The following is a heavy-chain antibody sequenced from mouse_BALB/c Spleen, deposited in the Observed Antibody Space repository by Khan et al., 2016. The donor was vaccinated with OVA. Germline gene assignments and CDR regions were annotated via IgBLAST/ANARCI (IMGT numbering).Heavy chain of an antibody. D-gene: IGHD1-1*01. CDR1: GYSITSVYA. Sequence: EVQLQESGPGLVKPSQSLSLTCTVTGYSITSVYAWNWIRQFPGNKLEWMGYISYSGVTSYTPSLKSRISITRDTSKNQFFLQLNSVTTEATATYYCARGNYYGYYFDYWGQGTTLTVSS. J-gene: IGHJ2*01. CDR2: ISYSGVT. CDR3: ARGNYYGYYFDY. V-gene: IGHV3-2*02.